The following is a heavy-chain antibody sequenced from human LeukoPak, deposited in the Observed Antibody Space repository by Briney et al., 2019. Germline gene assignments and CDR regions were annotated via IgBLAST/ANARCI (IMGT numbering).Heavy chain of an antibody. CDR1: GYTFTGYY. Sequence: ASVKVSCKASGYTFTGYYMHWVRQAPGQGLEWMGWINPNSGGTNYAQKFQGWVTMTMDTSISTAYMELSRLRSDDTAVYYCASQLASEVRGPSTWGQGTLVTVSS. J-gene: IGHJ4*02. CDR3: ASQLASEVRGPST. V-gene: IGHV1-2*04. CDR2: INPNSGGT. D-gene: IGHD3-10*01.